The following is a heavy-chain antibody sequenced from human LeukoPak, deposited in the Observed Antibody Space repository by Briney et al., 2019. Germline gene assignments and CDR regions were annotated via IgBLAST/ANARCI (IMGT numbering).Heavy chain of an antibody. CDR2: ISASGDNT. V-gene: IGHV3-23*01. J-gene: IGHJ4*02. CDR3: ASNRYSGSYYRVDY. Sequence: GGSLRLSCVASGFTFSSYAINWVRQAPGRGLEWVSIISASGDNTIYADSVKGRFTISRDNAKNSLYLQMNSLRAEDTAVYYCASNRYSGSYYRVDYWGQGTLVTVSS. D-gene: IGHD1-26*01. CDR1: GFTFSSYA.